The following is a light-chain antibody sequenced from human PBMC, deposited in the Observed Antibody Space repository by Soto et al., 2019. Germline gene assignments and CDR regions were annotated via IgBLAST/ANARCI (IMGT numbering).Light chain of an antibody. CDR1: ESISNW. Sequence: IQLTQSPTTLPASVGDRVTLTCRASESISNWLAWYQQRPGTAPKLLIYHASILETAVPSRFSGNGSGTECTLTISSLQPGDFATYDCQQYRTYSFGQGSRVEIK. CDR2: HAS. V-gene: IGKV1-5*01. CDR3: QQYRTYS. J-gene: IGKJ1*01.